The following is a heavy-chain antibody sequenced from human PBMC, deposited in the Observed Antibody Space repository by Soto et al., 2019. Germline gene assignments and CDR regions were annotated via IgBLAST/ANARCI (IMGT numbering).Heavy chain of an antibody. V-gene: IGHV4-59*01. J-gene: IGHJ6*02. D-gene: IGHD2-21*02. CDR2: IYYSGST. CDR3: ANIPGALGGDCIHHYYYGMDV. CDR1: GGSISSYY. Sequence: PSETLSLTCTVSGGSISSYYWSWIRQPPGKGLEWIGYIYYSGSTNYNPSLKSRVTISVDTSKNQFSLKLSSVTAADTAVYYCANIPGALGGDCIHHYYYGMDVWGQGTMVTVSS.